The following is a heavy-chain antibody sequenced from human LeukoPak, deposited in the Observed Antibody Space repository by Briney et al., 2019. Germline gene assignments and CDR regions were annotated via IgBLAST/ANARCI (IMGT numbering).Heavy chain of an antibody. CDR1: GYTFTSYG. J-gene: IGHJ4*02. V-gene: IGHV1-69*13. D-gene: IGHD3-16*02. CDR2: IIPIFGTA. CDR3: ASSPLRLGELSLPFDY. Sequence: ASVKVSCKASGYTFTSYGISWVRQAPGQGLEWMGGIIPIFGTANYAQKFQGRVTITADESTSTAYMELSSLRSEDTAVYYCASSPLRLGELSLPFDYWGQGTLVTVSS.